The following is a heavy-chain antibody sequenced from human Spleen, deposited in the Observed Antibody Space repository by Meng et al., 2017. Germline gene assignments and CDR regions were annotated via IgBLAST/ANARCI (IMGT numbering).Heavy chain of an antibody. CDR3: ARYEEWLLYGFDY. CDR2: IYHSGST. D-gene: IGHD3-3*01. V-gene: IGHV4-4*02. J-gene: IGHJ4*02. CDR1: GAFSSSSNW. Sequence: VQLDVAGPGVEKPSGALFLTCAVAGAFSSSSNWWRWVRQPPGKGLEWIGEIYHSGSTNSNPSLKSRVTISVDKSKNQFSLKLSSVTAADTAVYYCARYEEWLLYGFDYWGQGTLVTVSS.